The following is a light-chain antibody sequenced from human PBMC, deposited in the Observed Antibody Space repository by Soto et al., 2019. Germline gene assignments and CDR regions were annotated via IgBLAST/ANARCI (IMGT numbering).Light chain of an antibody. J-gene: IGKJ1*01. CDR2: GAS. CDR3: QQYGSSGT. Sequence: ESVLTQSPGTLSLSPGERSTLSCMAIQSVSNNYLAWYQQKPGQAPRLLIYGASNRATGIPDRLSGSGSGTDFTLTISRLEPEDFAVYYCQQYGSSGTFGQGTKVDIK. V-gene: IGKV3-20*01. CDR1: QSVSNNY.